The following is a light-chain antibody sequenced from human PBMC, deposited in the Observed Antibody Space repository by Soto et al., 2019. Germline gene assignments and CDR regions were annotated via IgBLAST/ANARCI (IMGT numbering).Light chain of an antibody. Sequence: QSALTQPASVSGSPGQSITISCTGTSSDAGNYNFVSWYQQHPGKAPKVIIYEDSTRPSGVSNRISGAKSGNTASLTISGLHAADEADYYCCSYAGSSTSWVFGGGTKLTVL. CDR2: EDS. CDR3: CSYAGSSTSWV. CDR1: SSDAGNYNF. V-gene: IGLV2-23*01. J-gene: IGLJ3*02.